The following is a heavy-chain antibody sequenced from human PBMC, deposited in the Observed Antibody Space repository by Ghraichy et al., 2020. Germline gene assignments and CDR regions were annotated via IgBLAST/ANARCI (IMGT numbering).Heavy chain of an antibody. CDR2: SGSVNDI. D-gene: IGHD3-10*01. J-gene: IGHJ1*01. CDR1: GFTFSNYA. V-gene: IGHV3-23*01. CDR3: TNLFPPSHSRYFQN. Sequence: GGSLRLSCTASGFTFSNYAMAWVRQVPEKGLEWVSTSGSVNDIYHADSVKGRFIVSRDNSINTMYLQMNSLRVDDTAIYYCTNLFPPSHSRYFQNWGQGTLVTVSS.